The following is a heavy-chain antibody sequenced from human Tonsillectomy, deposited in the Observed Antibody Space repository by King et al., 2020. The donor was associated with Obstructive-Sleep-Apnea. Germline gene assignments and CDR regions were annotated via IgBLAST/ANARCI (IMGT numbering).Heavy chain of an antibody. D-gene: IGHD1-26*01. CDR3: ARCMGSYYGSFDY. J-gene: IGHJ4*02. CDR2: INSDGTRT. Sequence: VQLVESGGGLVQPGGSLRLSCAASGITFSSYWMHWVRQSPGKGLVWVSHINSDGTRTSYADSVKGRFTSSRDNAKKTLYLQMNSLRAEATAVYYCARCMGSYYGSFDYWGQGTLVTVSS. CDR1: GITFSSYW. V-gene: IGHV3-74*01.